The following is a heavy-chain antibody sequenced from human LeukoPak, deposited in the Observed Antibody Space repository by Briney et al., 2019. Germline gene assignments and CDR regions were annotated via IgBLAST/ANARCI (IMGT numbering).Heavy chain of an antibody. CDR3: ARLIVVPAAPTDY. Sequence: GRSLRLSCAASGFTFSSYAMHWVRQAPGKGLGWVAVISYDGSNKYYADSVKGRFTISRDNSKNTLYLQMNSLRAEDTAVYYCARLIVVPAAPTDYWGQGTLVTVSS. CDR2: ISYDGSNK. CDR1: GFTFSSYA. D-gene: IGHD2-2*01. J-gene: IGHJ4*02. V-gene: IGHV3-30*04.